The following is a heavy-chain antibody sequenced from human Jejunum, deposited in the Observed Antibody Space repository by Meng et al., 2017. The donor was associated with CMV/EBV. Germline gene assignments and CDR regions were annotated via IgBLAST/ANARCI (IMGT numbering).Heavy chain of an antibody. J-gene: IGHJ5*02. CDR2: IDNDGSDT. CDR3: ARDTPHNAFDP. D-gene: IGHD2-15*01. V-gene: IGHV3-74*01. Sequence: AASGFTFNHSWMHWVRQPPGRGLVWLSRIDNDGSDTIYADSVKGRFTVSRDNARNTLYLQMNNLRDEDTAVYYCARDTPHNAFDPWGQGTLVTVSS. CDR1: GFTFNHSW.